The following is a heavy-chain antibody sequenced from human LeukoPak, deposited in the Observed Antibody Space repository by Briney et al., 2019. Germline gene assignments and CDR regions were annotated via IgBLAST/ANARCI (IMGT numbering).Heavy chain of an antibody. D-gene: IGHD1-26*01. CDR1: GGSFSDYY. Sequence: SETLSLTCAVYGGSFSDYYWSWVRQPPGKGLEWIGEIYHNGSTNYNPSLKSRVTISVDTSKNQFSLKLSSVTAADTAVYYCARLRSPGDFDYWGQGTLVTVSS. J-gene: IGHJ4*02. CDR2: IYHNGST. CDR3: ARLRSPGDFDY. V-gene: IGHV4-34*01.